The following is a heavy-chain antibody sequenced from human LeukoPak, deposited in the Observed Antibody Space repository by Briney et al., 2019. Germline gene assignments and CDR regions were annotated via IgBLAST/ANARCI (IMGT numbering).Heavy chain of an antibody. CDR1: GFTFSSYG. V-gene: IGHV3-30*02. CDR3: AKDRLGALLYFDS. D-gene: IGHD1-26*01. CDR2: IRYDGSHK. Sequence: GGSLRLSCAASGFTFSSYGMHWVRQPPGKGLEWVAFIRYDGSHKYYADSVKGRFTISRDNSKNTLYLQMNSLRAEDTAVYSCAKDRLGALLYFDSWGQGTLVTVSS. J-gene: IGHJ4*02.